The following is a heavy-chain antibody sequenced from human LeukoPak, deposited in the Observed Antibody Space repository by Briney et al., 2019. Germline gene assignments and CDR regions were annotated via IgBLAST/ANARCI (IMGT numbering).Heavy chain of an antibody. CDR2: VSSYNGNT. V-gene: IGHV1-18*01. Sequence: ASVKVSCKASGYTFTSFGIAWVRQAPGQGLEWMGWVSSYNGNTGYAENLQGRVAMTTDTSTSTAYMELKSLRSDDTAVYYCARDLGDRWGLWGSYRYPLDHWGQGTPVTVSS. CDR1: GYTFTSFG. D-gene: IGHD3-16*02. J-gene: IGHJ4*02. CDR3: ARDLGDRWGLWGSYRYPLDH.